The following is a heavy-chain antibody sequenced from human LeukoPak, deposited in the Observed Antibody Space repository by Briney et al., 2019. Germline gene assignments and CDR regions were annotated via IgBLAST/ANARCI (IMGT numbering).Heavy chain of an antibody. CDR3: ARVDCTNVVCRPYLDY. CDR2: SSAYNVNT. Sequence: ASVKVSSKASVYTSTTYGISWVRHAPGQGLEWMGWSSAYNVNTNYAQKLQGRVTMTTDTSTSTAYMELRSLRSYDTAVYYCARVDCTNVVCRPYLDYSGQETLLTVSS. CDR1: VYTSTTYG. J-gene: IGHJ4*01. V-gene: IGHV1-18*01. D-gene: IGHD2-8*01.